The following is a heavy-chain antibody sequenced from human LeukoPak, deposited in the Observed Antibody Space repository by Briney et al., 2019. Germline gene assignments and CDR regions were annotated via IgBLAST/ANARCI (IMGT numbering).Heavy chain of an antibody. D-gene: IGHD6-19*01. Sequence: SETLSLTCTVSGDSMTGHHWSWFRQPPGKGLEWIGYIYYSGSTDYNPSLKSRVTISVDTSNNQFSLNLNSVTAADTAIYFCGRGGWSVDYWGQGTLVTVSS. J-gene: IGHJ4*02. CDR1: GDSMTGHH. V-gene: IGHV4-59*11. CDR2: IYYSGST. CDR3: GRGGWSVDY.